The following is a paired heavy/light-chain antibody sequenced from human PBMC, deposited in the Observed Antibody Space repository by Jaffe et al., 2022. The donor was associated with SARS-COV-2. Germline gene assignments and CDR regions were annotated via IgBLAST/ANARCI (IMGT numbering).Light chain of an antibody. Sequence: EIVLTQSPGTLSLSPGERATLSCRASQSLFSNYIAWYQQKPGQSPRLLIYGTSTRATGIPDRFSGSGSGTDFTLTISRLEPEDFAVYYCQKYDSSPLFGPGTTVDVK. CDR1: QSLFSNY. CDR3: QKYDSSPL. CDR2: GTS. V-gene: IGKV3-20*01. J-gene: IGKJ3*01.
Heavy chain of an antibody. J-gene: IGHJ6*03. V-gene: IGHV3-30*04. CDR1: GFTFSTYA. CDR2: VSYDGKNK. Sequence: QVQLGESGGGVVQPGRSLRVSCAASGFTFSTYAMHWVRQAPGKNLEWVAVVSYDGKNKYYADSVKGRFTISRDNSKNTLYLQMSSLRAEDTAVYYCARPAVAGTLGHYFQYFYMDVWGRGTTVTVSS. CDR3: ARPAVAGTLGHYFQYFYMDV. D-gene: IGHD6-19*01.